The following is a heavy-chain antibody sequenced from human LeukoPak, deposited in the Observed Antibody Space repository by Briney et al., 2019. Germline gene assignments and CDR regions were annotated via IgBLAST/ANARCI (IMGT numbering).Heavy chain of an antibody. CDR2: IFYSGGT. V-gene: IGHV4-39*07. D-gene: IGHD6-6*01. Sequence: PSETLSLTCTVSGGSINTPNYYWGWIRQTPGKGLEWIGNIFYSGGTYYSPSLTSRVTISLDTSRNQFSLKLSSVTAADTAVYYCARDRLPYYYMDVWGKGTTVTVSS. J-gene: IGHJ6*03. CDR3: ARDRLPYYYMDV. CDR1: GGSINTPNYY.